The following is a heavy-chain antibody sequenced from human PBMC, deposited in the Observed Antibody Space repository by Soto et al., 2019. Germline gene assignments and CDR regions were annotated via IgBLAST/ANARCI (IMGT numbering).Heavy chain of an antibody. V-gene: IGHV1-69*06. CDR2: IIPIFGTA. Sequence: QVQLVQSGAEVKKPGSSVKVSCKASGGTFSSYAISWVRQAPGQGLEWMGGIIPIFGTANYAQKFQGRVTITADKATSTAYMELSSLRSEDTAVYYCARCRIAAAGGDYYYYGMDVWGQGTTVTVSS. J-gene: IGHJ6*02. CDR3: ARCRIAAAGGDYYYYGMDV. CDR1: GGTFSSYA. D-gene: IGHD6-13*01.